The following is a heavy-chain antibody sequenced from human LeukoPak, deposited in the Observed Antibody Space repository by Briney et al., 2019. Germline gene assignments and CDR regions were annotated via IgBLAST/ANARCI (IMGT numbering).Heavy chain of an antibody. CDR2: ISSSSSYI. V-gene: IGHV3-21*01. J-gene: IGHJ4*02. CDR1: GFTFSSYS. D-gene: IGHD3-10*01. CDR3: ARDSGAWFGELNFDY. Sequence: GGSLRLSCAASGFTFSSYSMNWVRQAPGKGLEWVSSISSSSSYIYYADSVKGRFTISRDNAKNSLYLQMNSLRAEDTAVYYCARDSGAWFGELNFDYWGRGTLVTVSS.